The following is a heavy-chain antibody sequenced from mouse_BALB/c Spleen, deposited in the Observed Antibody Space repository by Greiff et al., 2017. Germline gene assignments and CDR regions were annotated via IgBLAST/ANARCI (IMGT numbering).Heavy chain of an antibody. V-gene: IGHV1-14*01. J-gene: IGHJ4*01. Sequence: VQLKESGPELVKPGASVKMSCKASGYTFTSYVMHWVKQKPGQGLEWIGYINPYNDGTKYNEKFKGKATLTSDKSSSTAYMELSSLTSEDSAVYYCASFTTATYAMDYWGQGTSVTVSS. D-gene: IGHD1-2*01. CDR3: ASFTTATYAMDY. CDR1: GYTFTSYV. CDR2: INPYNDGT.